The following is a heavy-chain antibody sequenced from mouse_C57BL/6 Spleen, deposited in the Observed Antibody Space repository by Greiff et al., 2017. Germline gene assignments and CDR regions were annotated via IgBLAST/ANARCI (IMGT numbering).Heavy chain of an antibody. CDR3: AIISPYYYGSSHFDY. Sequence: QVQLQQPGAELVKPGASVKVSCKASGYTFTSYWMHWVKQRPGQGLEWIGRIHPSDSDTNSNQKFKGKATLTVDKSSSTAYMQLSSLTAEDSAIYYCAIISPYYYGSSHFDYWGQGTTLTVSS. D-gene: IGHD1-1*01. J-gene: IGHJ2*01. V-gene: IGHV1-74*01. CDR2: IHPSDSDT. CDR1: GYTFTSYW.